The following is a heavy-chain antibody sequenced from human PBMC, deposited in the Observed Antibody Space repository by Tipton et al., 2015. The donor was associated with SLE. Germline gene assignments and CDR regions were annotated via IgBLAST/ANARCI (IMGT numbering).Heavy chain of an antibody. Sequence: TLSLSCTVSRGSISSHYWSWIRQPPGKGLEWIGYIYHPGSTNYNPSLKSRVTISVETSKNQISLKLSSVTAADTAVYYCARALRTGTISWWFDPWGQGTLVTVSS. CDR2: IYHPGST. D-gene: IGHD1-1*01. CDR3: ARALRTGTISWWFDP. J-gene: IGHJ5*02. V-gene: IGHV4-59*11. CDR1: RGSISSHY.